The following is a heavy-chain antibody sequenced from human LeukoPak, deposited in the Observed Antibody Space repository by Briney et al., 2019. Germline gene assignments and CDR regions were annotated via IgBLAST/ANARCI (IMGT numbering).Heavy chain of an antibody. CDR3: ARVPYSSNFDF. Sequence: GTSVKGSCTASGYTFTASYIHWGRQAPGQGLEWMGWINPNSGDTNYAQKFQGRVTMTTDTSISTAYMDLRSLRSDDTSVYYCARVPYSSNFDFWGQGSLVTVSS. CDR2: INPNSGDT. V-gene: IGHV1-2*02. J-gene: IGHJ4*02. D-gene: IGHD2-2*01. CDR1: GYTFTASY.